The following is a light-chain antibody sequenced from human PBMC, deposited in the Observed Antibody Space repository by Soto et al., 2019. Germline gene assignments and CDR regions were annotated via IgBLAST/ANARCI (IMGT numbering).Light chain of an antibody. CDR3: SSYTSSSRGV. Sequence: QSVLTQPASVSGSPGQSITISCTGTSSDVGGYNYVSWYQQHPGKAPKLMIYDVSNRHSGVSNRFAGSKSGNTASLTISGLQAEDGAGYYCSSYTSSSRGVFGGGTKLTVL. J-gene: IGLJ3*02. CDR1: SSDVGGYNY. V-gene: IGLV2-14*01. CDR2: DVS.